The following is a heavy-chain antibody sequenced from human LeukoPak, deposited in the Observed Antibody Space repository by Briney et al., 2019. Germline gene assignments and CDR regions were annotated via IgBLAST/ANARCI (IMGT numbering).Heavy chain of an antibody. J-gene: IGHJ4*02. CDR1: GYSFTSYW. Sequence: GESLKISCKGFGYSFTSYWIGWVRQMPGKGLEWMGIIYPGDSDTRYSPSFQGQVAISADKSINTAYLQWSSLKASDTAMYYCARGSIAGATRNYFDYWGQGTLVTVSS. D-gene: IGHD1-7*01. CDR3: ARGSIAGATRNYFDY. CDR2: IYPGDSDT. V-gene: IGHV5-51*01.